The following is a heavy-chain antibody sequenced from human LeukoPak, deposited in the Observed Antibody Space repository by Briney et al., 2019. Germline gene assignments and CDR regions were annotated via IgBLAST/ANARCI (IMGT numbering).Heavy chain of an antibody. D-gene: IGHD3-22*01. CDR2: IYSGGST. CDR1: EFSVGSNY. J-gene: IGHJ4*02. V-gene: IGHV3-66*01. Sequence: GGSLRLSCAASEFSVGSNYMTWVRQAPGKGLEWVSLIYSGGSTYYADSVKGRFTISRDNSKNTLYLQMNSLRAEDTAVYYCANRRPYYDSSGSDYWGQGTLVTVSS. CDR3: ANRRPYYDSSGSDY.